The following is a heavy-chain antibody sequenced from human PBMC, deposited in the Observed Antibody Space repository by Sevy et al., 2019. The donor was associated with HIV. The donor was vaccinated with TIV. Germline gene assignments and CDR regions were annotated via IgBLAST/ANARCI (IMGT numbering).Heavy chain of an antibody. Sequence: GGSLRLSCAAAGFTFSDYWMSWVRQAPGKGLEWVANIKKDGSEKYYVDSVRGRFTIYRDNAKNSLYLQMSSLRAEDTAMYFWGRHFYSWFDHDSDCWGQGTLVTVSS. CDR1: GFTFSDYW. J-gene: IGHJ4*02. D-gene: IGHD3-10*01. CDR3: GRHFYSWFDHDSDC. V-gene: IGHV3-7*01. CDR2: IKKDGSEK.